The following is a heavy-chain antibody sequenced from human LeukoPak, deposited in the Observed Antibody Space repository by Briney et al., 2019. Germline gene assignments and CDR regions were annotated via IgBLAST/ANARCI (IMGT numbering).Heavy chain of an antibody. D-gene: IGHD3-22*01. CDR3: AKERSMMDLGDAFDI. CDR2: ISSSSSYR. J-gene: IGHJ3*02. Sequence: GGSLRLSCTGSGFTFSSYSMNWVRQAPGKGLEWVSSISSSSSYRYYEESVKGRFTISRDNSKNTLYLQMNSLRAEDTAVYYCAKERSMMDLGDAFDIWGQGTMVTVSS. V-gene: IGHV3-21*04. CDR1: GFTFSSYS.